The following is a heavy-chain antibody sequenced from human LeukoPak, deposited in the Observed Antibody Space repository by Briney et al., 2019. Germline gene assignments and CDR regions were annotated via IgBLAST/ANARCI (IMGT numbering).Heavy chain of an antibody. D-gene: IGHD3-10*01. CDR1: GYTFTSYD. V-gene: IGHV1-8*01. CDR3: ARSITMVRGVHDALDI. Sequence: ASVKVSCKASGYTFTSYDINWVRQATGQGLEWMGWMNPNSGNTGYAQTFQGRVTMTRNTSISTAYMELSSLRSEDTAVYYRARSITMVRGVHDALDIWGQGTMVTVSS. J-gene: IGHJ3*02. CDR2: MNPNSGNT.